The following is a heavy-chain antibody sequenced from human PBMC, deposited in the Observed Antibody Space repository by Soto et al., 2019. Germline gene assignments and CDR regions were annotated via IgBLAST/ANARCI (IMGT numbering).Heavy chain of an antibody. V-gene: IGHV4-59*08. D-gene: IGHD2-2*02. Sequence: PSETLSLTCTVSGGSISSYYWSWIRQPPGKGLEWIGYIYYSGSTNYNPSLKSRVTISVDTSKNQFSLKLSSVTAADTAVYYFVRLEGYCSSTSCYSFLDSWGQGTLFIVSS. CDR3: VRLEGYCSSTSCYSFLDS. J-gene: IGHJ4*02. CDR2: IYYSGST. CDR1: GGSISSYY.